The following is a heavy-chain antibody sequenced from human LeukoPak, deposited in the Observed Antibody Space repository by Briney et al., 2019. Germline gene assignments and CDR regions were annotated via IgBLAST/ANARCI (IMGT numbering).Heavy chain of an antibody. V-gene: IGHV3-23*01. CDR2: ISHDGMNA. CDR3: AKDGAQYSSGPECDP. Sequence: GGSLRLSCAASGLHFSGTAMSWVRQAPGKGLEWVSAISHDGMNAYYADSVKGRFTISRDNSKKKVSLEMSSLTAADTGVYYCAKDGAQYSSGPECDPRGQGALVTVSP. CDR1: GLHFSGTA. D-gene: IGHD6-19*01. J-gene: IGHJ5*02.